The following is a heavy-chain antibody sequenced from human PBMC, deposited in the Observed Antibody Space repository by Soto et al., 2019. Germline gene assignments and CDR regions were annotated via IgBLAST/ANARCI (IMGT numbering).Heavy chain of an antibody. V-gene: IGHV4-30-4*01. J-gene: IGHJ4*02. CDR3: ASVHNYYGYYYFDY. CDR2: IYYSGST. CDR1: GGSISSSDYY. D-gene: IGHD3-10*01. Sequence: SETLSLTCTVSGGSISSSDYYWSWIRQPPGKGLEWIGHIYYSGSTYYNPSLKSRVTISVDTSKNQFSLKLYSVTAADTAVYYCASVHNYYGYYYFDYWGQGTLVTVSS.